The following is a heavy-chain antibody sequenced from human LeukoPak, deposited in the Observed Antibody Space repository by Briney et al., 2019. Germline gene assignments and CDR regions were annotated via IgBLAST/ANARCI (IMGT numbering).Heavy chain of an antibody. CDR3: ARDYCGGDCFPDY. CDR1: GYTFTGYY. D-gene: IGHD2-21*02. J-gene: IGHJ4*02. Sequence: ASVKVSCKASGYTFTGYYVHWVRQAPGQGLEWMGRTNPNSGDTNYAQKFQGRVTMTRDTSISTAYMELSRLRSDDTAVYYCARDYCGGDCFPDYWGQGTLVTVSS. V-gene: IGHV1-2*06. CDR2: TNPNSGDT.